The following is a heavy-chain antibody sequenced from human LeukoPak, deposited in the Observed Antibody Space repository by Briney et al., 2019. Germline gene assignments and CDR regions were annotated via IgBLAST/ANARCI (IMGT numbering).Heavy chain of an antibody. D-gene: IGHD3-22*01. CDR1: GFTFSSYS. CDR2: ISSSSSYI. CDR3: ARDGYDSSGYAVDY. V-gene: IGHV3-21*01. J-gene: IGHJ4*02. Sequence: KAGGSLRLSCAASGFTFSSYSMNWVRQAPGKGLEWVSSISSSSSYIYYADSVKGRFTISRDNAKNSLYLQMNSLRAEDTAVYYYARDGYDSSGYAVDYWGQGTLVTVSS.